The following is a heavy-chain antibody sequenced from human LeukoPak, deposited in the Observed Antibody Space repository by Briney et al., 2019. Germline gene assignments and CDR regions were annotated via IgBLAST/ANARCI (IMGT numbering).Heavy chain of an antibody. J-gene: IGHJ4*02. CDR1: DESFSSYY. D-gene: IGHD3-22*01. CDR2: IYNSGST. CDR3: ARREYYDSSGYR. Sequence: SETLSLTCAVSDESFSSYYWGWIRQPPGKGLEWIGSIYNSGSTYYNPSLKSRVTISVDTSKNQFSLKLSSVTAADTAVYFCARREYYDSSGYRWGQGTLVTVSS. V-gene: IGHV4-39*01.